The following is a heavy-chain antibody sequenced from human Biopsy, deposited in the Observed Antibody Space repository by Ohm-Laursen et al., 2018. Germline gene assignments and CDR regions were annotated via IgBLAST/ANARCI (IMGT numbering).Heavy chain of an antibody. CDR1: GGSISSYY. Sequence: SDTLSLTCAVSGGSISSYYWMWIRQPPGKGLEWIGEMNHGGSTNYNSSLKSRVTISVDTSKNQFSLKLNSVTAADTAVYYCARGSNWNDWSFDYWGQGTVVTVPS. V-gene: IGHV4-34*01. CDR3: ARGSNWNDWSFDY. CDR2: MNHGGST. J-gene: IGHJ4*02. D-gene: IGHD1-20*01.